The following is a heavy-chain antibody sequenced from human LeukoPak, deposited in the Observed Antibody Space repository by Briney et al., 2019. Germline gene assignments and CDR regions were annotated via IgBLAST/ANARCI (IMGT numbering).Heavy chain of an antibody. CDR1: GGSISRGDYH. D-gene: IGHD4-17*01. CDR3: ARGPESNSPYGDYVRTFDP. J-gene: IGHJ5*02. Sequence: PSETLSLTCTVSGGSISRGDYHWSWIRQPPGKGLEWTGFIYYSGSTYYNPSLKSRVTISVDTSKNQFSLKLSSVTAADTAGYYCARGPESNSPYGDYVRTFDPWGQGTLVTVSS. CDR2: IYYSGST. V-gene: IGHV4-30-4*01.